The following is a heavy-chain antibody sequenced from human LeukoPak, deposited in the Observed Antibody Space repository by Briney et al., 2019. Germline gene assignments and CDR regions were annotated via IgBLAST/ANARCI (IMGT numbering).Heavy chain of an antibody. CDR3: AKDGPYYYDSSGTLDY. D-gene: IGHD3-22*01. Sequence: PGGSLRLSCAASGFTFSNYGMHWVRQAPGKGLEWVAVISYDGSNKYYADSVKGRFTISRDNSKNTVYLQMNSLRAEDTAVYYCAKDGPYYYDSSGTLDYWGQGTLVTVSS. J-gene: IGHJ4*02. V-gene: IGHV3-30*18. CDR1: GFTFSNYG. CDR2: ISYDGSNK.